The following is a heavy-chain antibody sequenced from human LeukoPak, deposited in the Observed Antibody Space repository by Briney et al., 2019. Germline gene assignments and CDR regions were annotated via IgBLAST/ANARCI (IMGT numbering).Heavy chain of an antibody. V-gene: IGHV3-23*01. CDR2: ISGSGAGT. D-gene: IGHD3-22*01. Sequence: TGGSLRLSCAASGFTFSIYAMSWVRQAPGRGLEWVSSISGSGAGTFYADSVKGRFTISRDNSKNTLFLQMNSLRAEDSAIYYCAKDRPNYYDSSGHYYRRNGDYWGQGTLVTVSS. CDR3: AKDRPNYYDSSGHYYRRNGDY. CDR1: GFTFSIYA. J-gene: IGHJ4*02.